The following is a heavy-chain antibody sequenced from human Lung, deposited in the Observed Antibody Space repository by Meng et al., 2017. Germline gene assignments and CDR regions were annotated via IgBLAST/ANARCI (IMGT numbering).Heavy chain of an antibody. CDR2: INPKSGDT. V-gene: IGHV1-2*06. CDR1: GYNFPDYY. D-gene: IGHD6-25*01. CDR3: ARDEDISAAGKLFGDY. J-gene: IGHJ4*02. Sequence: QVQLGQSGAEVKKPGASVKVYCKPSGYNFPDYYIHWVRRAPGQGLEWMGRINPKSGDTHYAQKFQARVTMTGDTSISTAYMELSGLRSDDTAMYYCARDEDISAAGKLFGDYWGQGTLVTVSS.